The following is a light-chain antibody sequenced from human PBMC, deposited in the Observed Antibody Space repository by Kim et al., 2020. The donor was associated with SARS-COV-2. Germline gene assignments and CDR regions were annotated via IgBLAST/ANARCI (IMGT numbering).Light chain of an antibody. V-gene: IGLV3-21*04. CDR3: QVWDSSSDHRV. Sequence: APGKTDRITCGGNNIGSKSVHWYQQEPGQAPVLVIYYDSDRPSGIPERFSGSNSGNTATLTISRVEAGDEADYYCQVWDSSSDHRVFGGGTQLTVL. J-gene: IGLJ3*02. CDR1: NIGSKS. CDR2: YDS.